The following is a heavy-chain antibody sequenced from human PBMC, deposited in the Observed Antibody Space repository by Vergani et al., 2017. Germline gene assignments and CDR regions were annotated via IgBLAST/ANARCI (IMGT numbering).Heavy chain of an antibody. J-gene: IGHJ4*02. CDR1: GGSISSYY. Sequence: QVQLQESGPGLVKPSETLSLTCTVSGGSISSYYWSWIRQPPGKGLEWIGYIYYSGSTNYNPSLKSRVTISVDTSKNQFSLKLSSVTAADTAVYYCARGDGDTIFGGVITPFGFDYWGQGTLVTVSS. D-gene: IGHD3-3*01. CDR2: IYYSGST. CDR3: ARGDGDTIFGGVITPFGFDY. V-gene: IGHV4-59*01.